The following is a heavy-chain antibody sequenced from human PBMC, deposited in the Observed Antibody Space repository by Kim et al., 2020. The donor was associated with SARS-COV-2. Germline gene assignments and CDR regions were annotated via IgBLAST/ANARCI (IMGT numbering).Heavy chain of an antibody. CDR1: GFTFDDYG. CDR3: ARRPPVAARAARLHFDY. D-gene: IGHD2-15*01. CDR2: INWNGGST. Sequence: GGSLKLSCAASGFTFDDYGMSWVRQAPGKGLEWVSGINWNGGSTGYADSVKGRFTISRDNAKNSLYLQMNSLRAEDTALYYCARRPPVAARAARLHFDYWGQGTLVTVSS. J-gene: IGHJ4*02. V-gene: IGHV3-20*04.